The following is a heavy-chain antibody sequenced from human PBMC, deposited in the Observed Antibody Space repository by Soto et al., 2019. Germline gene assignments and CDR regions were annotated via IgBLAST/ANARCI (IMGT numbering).Heavy chain of an antibody. J-gene: IGHJ3*01. D-gene: IGHD1-1*01. CDR3: ATWHEREHAYDV. V-gene: IGHV3-53*01. Sequence: DVQLVESGGGLIQPGESLRLSCAAFGFTISGKKYVAWVSQAPGKGLEWVSALYDLDGSFYAASVKGRFTTSSDSSKTTVYLQMNDLRPDDTAVYYCATWHEREHAYDVWGQGTTVTVSS. CDR2: LYDLDGS. CDR1: GFTISGKKY.